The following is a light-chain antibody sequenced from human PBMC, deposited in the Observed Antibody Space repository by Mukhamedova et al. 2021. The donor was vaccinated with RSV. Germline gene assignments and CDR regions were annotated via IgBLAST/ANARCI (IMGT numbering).Light chain of an antibody. Sequence: GERATLSCRASQSISNRYLVWYQQKPGQAPRLLIYAASNRATGIPDRFSGSGSGTDFTLTISRLEPEDFAVYYCQQYGNSPPRTF. CDR3: QQYGNSPPRT. CDR2: AAS. V-gene: IGKV3-20*01. CDR1: QSISNRY. J-gene: IGKJ1*01.